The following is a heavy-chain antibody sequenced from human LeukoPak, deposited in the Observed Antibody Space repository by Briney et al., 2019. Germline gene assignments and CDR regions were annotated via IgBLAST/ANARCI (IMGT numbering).Heavy chain of an antibody. Sequence: GGSLRLSCAASGFTFSSYGMHWVRQAPGKGLEWVAVMWYDGSNKYYADSVKGRFTISRDNSKNTLYLQMNSLRAEDTAVYYCARDHSVVPAAILDYWGQGTLVTVSS. CDR2: MWYDGSNK. V-gene: IGHV3-33*01. CDR3: ARDHSVVPAAILDY. J-gene: IGHJ4*02. D-gene: IGHD2-2*02. CDR1: GFTFSSYG.